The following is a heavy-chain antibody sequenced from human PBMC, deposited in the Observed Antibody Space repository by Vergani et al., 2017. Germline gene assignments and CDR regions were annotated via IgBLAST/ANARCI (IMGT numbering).Heavy chain of an antibody. CDR1: GGSISSYY. Sequence: QVQLQESGPGLVKPSETLSLTCTVSGGSISSYYWSWIRQPPGKGLEWIGEINHSGSTKYNPSLKSRVTISVDTSKNQFSLKLSSVTAADTAVYYCVRYCSGGSCYVNAIDYWGQGTLVTVSS. CDR3: VRYCSGGSCYVNAIDY. D-gene: IGHD2-15*01. V-gene: IGHV4-34*10. CDR2: INHSGST. J-gene: IGHJ4*02.